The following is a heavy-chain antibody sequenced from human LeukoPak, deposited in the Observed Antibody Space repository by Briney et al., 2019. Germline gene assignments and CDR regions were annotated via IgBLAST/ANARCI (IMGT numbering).Heavy chain of an antibody. J-gene: IGHJ5*02. CDR3: AVWFGEPRGWFDP. V-gene: IGHV4-34*01. Sequence: PSETLSLTCAVYGGSFSGYYWSWIRQPPGKGLEWIGEINHSGSTNYNPSLKSRVTISVDTSKNQFSLKLSSVTAADTAVYYCAVWFGEPRGWFDPWGQGTLVTVSS. CDR1: GGSFSGYY. CDR2: INHSGST. D-gene: IGHD3-10*01.